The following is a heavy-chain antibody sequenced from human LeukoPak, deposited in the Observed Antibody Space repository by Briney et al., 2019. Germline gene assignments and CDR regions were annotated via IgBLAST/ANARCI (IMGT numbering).Heavy chain of an antibody. V-gene: IGHV1-18*01. CDR3: ARDAGTRTLGYYGMDV. CDR2: ISAYNGNT. D-gene: IGHD1-14*01. J-gene: IGHJ6*02. CDR1: GYTFTSYG. Sequence: APVKVSCKASGYTFTSYGISWVRQAPGQGLEWMGWISAYNGNTNYAQKLQGRVTMTTDTSTSTAYMELRSLRSDDTAVYYCARDAGTRTLGYYGMDVWGQGTTVTVSS.